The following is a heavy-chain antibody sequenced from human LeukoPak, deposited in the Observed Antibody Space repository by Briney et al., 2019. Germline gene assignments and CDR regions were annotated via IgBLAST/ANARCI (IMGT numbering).Heavy chain of an antibody. CDR1: GGSISSSSYY. D-gene: IGHD3-22*01. J-gene: IGHJ6*03. CDR3: ARGRKRSLYYYDSSGYYQRDSYYYYMDV. V-gene: IGHV4-39*07. Sequence: SETLSLTCTVSGGSISSSSYYWGWIRQPPGKGLEWIGSIYYSESTNYNPSLKSRVTISVDTSKNQFSLKLSSVTAADTAVYYCARGRKRSLYYYDSSGYYQRDSYYYYMDVWGKGTTVTVSS. CDR2: IYYSEST.